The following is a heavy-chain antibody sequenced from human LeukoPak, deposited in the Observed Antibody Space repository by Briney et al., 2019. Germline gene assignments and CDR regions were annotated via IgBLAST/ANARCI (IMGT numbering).Heavy chain of an antibody. CDR2: ISGSYGST. CDR1: GFTFSNYG. V-gene: IGHV3-23*01. J-gene: IGHJ4*02. D-gene: IGHD4/OR15-4a*01. CDR3: ARLSQYSFDY. Sequence: PGGSLRLSCAASGFTFSNYGMHWVRQAPGKGLEWVSAISGSYGSTYYADSVKGRFTISRDSSKNTLYMQLNSLRAEDTAIYYCARLSQYSFDYWGQGTLVTVSS.